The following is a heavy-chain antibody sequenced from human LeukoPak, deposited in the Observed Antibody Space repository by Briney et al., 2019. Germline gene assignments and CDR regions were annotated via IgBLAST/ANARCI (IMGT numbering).Heavy chain of an antibody. CDR3: VRAHIGDYGSFDF. D-gene: IGHD4-17*01. J-gene: IGHJ4*02. Sequence: PGGSLRLSCAASGFTFSSYAMSWVRQAPGKGLEWVSAISGSGGRTYYADSVKGRFTISRDNAKNSLYLQMNSLRAEDTAVYYCVRAHIGDYGSFDFWGQGTLVTVSS. CDR1: GFTFSSYA. CDR2: ISGSGGRT. V-gene: IGHV3-23*01.